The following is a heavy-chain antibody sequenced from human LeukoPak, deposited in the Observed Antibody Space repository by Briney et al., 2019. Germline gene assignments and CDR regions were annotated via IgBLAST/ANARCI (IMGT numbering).Heavy chain of an antibody. V-gene: IGHV3-53*01. Sequence: GGSLRLSCAASGFTVSSNYMSWVRQAPGKGLEWVSVIYSSDSTYYAASVKGRFTISRDNSKNTLYLQMNSLRAEDTAVYYCARGNWNYPFDYWGQGTLVTVSS. J-gene: IGHJ4*02. CDR1: GFTVSSNY. D-gene: IGHD1-7*01. CDR3: ARGNWNYPFDY. CDR2: IYSSDST.